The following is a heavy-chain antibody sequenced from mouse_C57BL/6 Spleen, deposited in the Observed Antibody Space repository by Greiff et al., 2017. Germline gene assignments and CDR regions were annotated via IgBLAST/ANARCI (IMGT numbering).Heavy chain of an antibody. J-gene: IGHJ2*01. CDR3: ARHEDGSTSFDY. CDR1: GFTFSSYG. Sequence: EVKVVESGGDLVKPGGSLKLSCAASGFTFSSYGMSWVRQTPDKRLEWVATISSGGSYTYYPDSVKGRFTISRDNAKNTLYLQMSSLKSEDTAMYYCARHEDGSTSFDYWGQGTTLTVSS. D-gene: IGHD1-1*01. V-gene: IGHV5-6*01. CDR2: ISSGGSYT.